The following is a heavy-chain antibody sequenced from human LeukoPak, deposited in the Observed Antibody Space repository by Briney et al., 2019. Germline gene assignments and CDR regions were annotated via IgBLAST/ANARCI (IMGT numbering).Heavy chain of an antibody. J-gene: IGHJ4*02. CDR2: INWNGGST. Sequence: GGSLRLSCAASGFTFDDYGMSWVRQAPGKGLEWVSGINWNGGSTGYADSVKGRFTISRDNAKNSLYLQMNSLRAEDTALYHCARDSGYKLAVAGHEGFDYWGQGTLVTVSS. CDR3: ARDSGYKLAVAGHEGFDY. D-gene: IGHD6-19*01. V-gene: IGHV3-20*01. CDR1: GFTFDDYG.